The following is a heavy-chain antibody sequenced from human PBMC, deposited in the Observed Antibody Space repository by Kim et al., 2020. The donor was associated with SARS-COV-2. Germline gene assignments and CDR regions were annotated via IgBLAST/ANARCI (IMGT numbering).Heavy chain of an antibody. Sequence: DDDKRYSPSLKSRLTITKDTSKSQVVLTMTNMDPVDTATYYCAHSPIVRSGMDVWGQGTTVTVSS. J-gene: IGHJ6*02. D-gene: IGHD3-10*01. CDR3: AHSPIVRSGMDV. CDR2: DDDK. V-gene: IGHV2-5*02.